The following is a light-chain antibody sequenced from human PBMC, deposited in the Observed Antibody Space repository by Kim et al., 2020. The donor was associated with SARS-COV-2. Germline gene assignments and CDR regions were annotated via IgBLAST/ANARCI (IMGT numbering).Light chain of an antibody. V-gene: IGKV3-15*01. CDR2: GAS. CDR1: QSVSSN. J-gene: IGKJ1*01. Sequence: EIVMTQSPVTLSVSPGEGATLSCRARQSVSSNLAWYQQIPGQAPRLLIYGASTRTTGIPARFSGSGSGTAFTLTISSLQSEDFAVYYCQQYNKWPWTFGQGTKVDIK. CDR3: QQYNKWPWT.